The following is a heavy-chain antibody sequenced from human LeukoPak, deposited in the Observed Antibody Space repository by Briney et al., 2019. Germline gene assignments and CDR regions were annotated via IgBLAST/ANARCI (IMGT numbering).Heavy chain of an antibody. V-gene: IGHV3-23*01. CDR1: GFTFSDYY. J-gene: IGHJ4*02. CDR2: ISASGSST. CDR3: AKDPRFDY. Sequence: GGSLRLSCAASGFTFSDYYMSWIRQAPGKGLEWVSAISASGSSTYYADSVRGRFTISRDNSKNTLYLQMNSLRAEDTAVYYCAKDPRFDYWGQGTLVTVSS.